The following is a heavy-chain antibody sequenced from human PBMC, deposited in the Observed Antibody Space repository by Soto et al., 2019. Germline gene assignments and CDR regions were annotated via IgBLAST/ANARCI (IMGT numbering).Heavy chain of an antibody. CDR3: AKGLRFGLRYFDWLSMVEGMDV. J-gene: IGHJ6*02. CDR2: ISYDGSNK. D-gene: IGHD3-9*01. Sequence: ALRLSCAASGFTFSSYGMHWVRQAPGKGLEWVAVISYDGSNKYYADSVKGRFTISRDNSKNTLYLQMNSLRAEDTAVYYCAKGLRFGLRYFDWLSMVEGMDVWGQGTTVTVSS. V-gene: IGHV3-30*18. CDR1: GFTFSSYG.